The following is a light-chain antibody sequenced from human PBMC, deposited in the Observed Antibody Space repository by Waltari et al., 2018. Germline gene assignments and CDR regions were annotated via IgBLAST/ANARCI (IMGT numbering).Light chain of an antibody. CDR3: HQYKNWPPWT. J-gene: IGKJ1*01. CDR2: DAS. Sequence: EIVVTQSPATLSLSPGERATLSCRASESVSTNVAWYQQKPGQPPRLLIYDASTRATGIPARFSGSGSGTEFTLSISSRQSEDFAVYYCHQYKNWPPWTFGQGTKVEIK. CDR1: ESVSTN. V-gene: IGKV3-15*01.